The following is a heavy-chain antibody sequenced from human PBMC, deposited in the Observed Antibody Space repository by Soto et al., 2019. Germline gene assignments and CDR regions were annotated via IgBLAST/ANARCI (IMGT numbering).Heavy chain of an antibody. CDR2: LYNSGNT. V-gene: IGHV4-4*07. J-gene: IGHJ6*02. CDR3: ERDGSDSYGLDV. CDR1: GGSVSSYY. D-gene: IGHD6-25*01. Sequence: PSETLSLTCTVSGGSVSSYYWSWVRQPAGKGLEWIGRLYNSGNTNYNPSLKSRVIMSAEMSKNQFSLKLSSVTAADTAVYYCERDGSDSYGLDVWGQGTTVTVSS.